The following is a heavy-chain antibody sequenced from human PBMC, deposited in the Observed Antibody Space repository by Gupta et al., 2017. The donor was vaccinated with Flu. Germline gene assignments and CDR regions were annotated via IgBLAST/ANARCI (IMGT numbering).Heavy chain of an antibody. D-gene: IGHD1-7*01. Sequence: RQAPGKGLEWVGRIKRKTDGGTTLYAAPVTGRFTLSRDDSKNTLYVQMNSLNIEDTAVYYCTAGAGTTDFDFWGQGTLVTVSS. CDR2: IKRKTDGGTT. V-gene: IGHV3-15*01. CDR3: TAGAGTTDFDF. J-gene: IGHJ4*02.